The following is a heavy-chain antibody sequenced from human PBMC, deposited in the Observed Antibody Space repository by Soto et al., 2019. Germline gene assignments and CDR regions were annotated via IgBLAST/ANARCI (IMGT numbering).Heavy chain of an antibody. CDR2: IYSEGNT. D-gene: IGHD6-13*01. CDR3: SRHVGYYWYFDL. Sequence: GFLRLSWPASGFTVRTSYMGWGRQAPGTGLQWVSSIYSEGNTYYADSVRGRFTVSTANAKDTLYLQMNSLRVDDTAVYYCSRHVGYYWYFDLWGRGTLVTVSS. CDR1: GFTVRTSY. V-gene: IGHV3-66*04. J-gene: IGHJ2*01.